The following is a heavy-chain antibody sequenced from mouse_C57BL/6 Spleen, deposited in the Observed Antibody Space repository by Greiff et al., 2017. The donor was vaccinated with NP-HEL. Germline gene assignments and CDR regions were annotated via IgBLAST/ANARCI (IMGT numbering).Heavy chain of an antibody. D-gene: IGHD1-1*01. CDR3: ARDRYYYGSSYGFDY. V-gene: IGHV5-16*01. Sequence: EVQLVESEGGLVQPGSSMKLSCTASGFTFSDYYMAWVRQVPEKGLEWVANINYDGSSTYYLDSLKSRFIISRDNAKNILYLQMSSLKSEDTATYYCARDRYYYGSSYGFDYWGQGTTLTVSS. CDR2: INYDGSST. CDR1: GFTFSDYY. J-gene: IGHJ2*01.